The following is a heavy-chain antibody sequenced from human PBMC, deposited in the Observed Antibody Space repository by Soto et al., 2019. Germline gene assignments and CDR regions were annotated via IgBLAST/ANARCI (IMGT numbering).Heavy chain of an antibody. V-gene: IGHV1-18*01. CDR3: ARDVPNHYDILTGYPYPAYLVDY. CDR2: ISAYNGNT. Sequence: QVQLVQSGAEVKKPGASVKVSCKASGYTFTSYGISWVRQAPGQGLEWMGWISAYNGNTNYAQKLQGRVTMTTDTSPSTAYMELRSLRSDDTAVYYCARDVPNHYDILTGYPYPAYLVDYWGQGTLVTVSS. CDR1: GYTFTSYG. J-gene: IGHJ4*02. D-gene: IGHD3-9*01.